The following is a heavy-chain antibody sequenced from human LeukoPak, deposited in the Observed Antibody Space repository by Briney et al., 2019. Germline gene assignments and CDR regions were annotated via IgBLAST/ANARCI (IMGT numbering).Heavy chain of an antibody. Sequence: ASVKVSCKASGYTFSRYGINWVRQAPGHGLEWMGWISGYNEKTNYAQKFQGRVTMTTDTSTSTAYMELRRLRSDDTAVYYCARGRLRYLDWTRAYSDYWGQGTLVTVSS. V-gene: IGHV1-18*01. CDR3: ARGRLRYLDWTRAYSDY. CDR1: GYTFSRYG. D-gene: IGHD3-9*01. CDR2: ISGYNEKT. J-gene: IGHJ4*02.